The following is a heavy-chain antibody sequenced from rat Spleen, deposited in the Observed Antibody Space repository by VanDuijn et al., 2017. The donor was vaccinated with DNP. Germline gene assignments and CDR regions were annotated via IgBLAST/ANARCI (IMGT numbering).Heavy chain of an antibody. J-gene: IGHJ4*01. V-gene: IGHV2-63*01. CDR3: TRESWGYVMDA. D-gene: IGHD1-7*01. CDR2: MRYNGDT. CDR1: GFSLTSYN. Sequence: QVQLKESGPGLVQPSQTLSLTCTVSGFSLTSYNVHWVRQPPGKGLEWMGSMRYNGDTSYNSALKSRLSISRDTSKNQVFLKMNSLQTDDTAIYYCTRESWGYVMDAWGQGASVTVSS.